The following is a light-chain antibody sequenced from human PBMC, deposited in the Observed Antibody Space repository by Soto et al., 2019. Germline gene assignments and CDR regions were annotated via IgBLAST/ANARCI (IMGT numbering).Light chain of an antibody. J-gene: IGLJ3*02. V-gene: IGLV1-51*02. CDR2: ENN. CDR1: SSNVEKNY. Sequence: QAVVTQPPSMSAAPGQKVTISCSGSSSNVEKNYVSWYQQLPGTAPNHLIYENNKRPSGIPDRFSGSKSGTSATLGITGLQTGDEVDYYGGTLDSSLNAGVFGGGTKLTAL. CDR3: GTLDSSLNAGV.